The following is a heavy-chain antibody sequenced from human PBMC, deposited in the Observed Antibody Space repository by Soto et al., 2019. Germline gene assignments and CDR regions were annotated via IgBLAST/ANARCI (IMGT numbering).Heavy chain of an antibody. Sequence: KPGGSLRLSCAASGFTFSDYYMSWIRQAPGKGLEWVSYISSSGSTIYYADSVKGRFTVSRDNAKNSLYLQMNSLRAEDTAVYYCARSIEPVGYCSGGSCYNWFDPWGQGTLVTVSS. CDR3: ARSIEPVGYCSGGSCYNWFDP. J-gene: IGHJ5*02. CDR1: GFTFSDYY. V-gene: IGHV3-11*01. CDR2: ISSSGSTI. D-gene: IGHD2-15*01.